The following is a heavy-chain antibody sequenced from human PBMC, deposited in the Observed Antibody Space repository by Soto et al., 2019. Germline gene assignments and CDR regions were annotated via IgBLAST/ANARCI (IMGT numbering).Heavy chain of an antibody. J-gene: IGHJ4*02. CDR2: IYYSGST. CDR1: GGSISSYY. CDR3: ARVIVATLGFDY. Sequence: SETLSLTCTVSGGSISSYYWSWIRQPPGKGLEWIGYIYYSGSTNYNPSLKSRVTISVDTSKNQFSLKLSSVTAADTAVYYCARVIVATLGFDYWGQGTLVTVSS. V-gene: IGHV4-59*01. D-gene: IGHD5-12*01.